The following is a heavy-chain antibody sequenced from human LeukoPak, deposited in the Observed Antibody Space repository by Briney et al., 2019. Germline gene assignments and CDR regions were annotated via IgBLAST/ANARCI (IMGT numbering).Heavy chain of an antibody. CDR3: ARDLPYYDSSGYDHRRWFDP. J-gene: IGHJ5*02. V-gene: IGHV1-69*05. Sequence: ASVRVSCKASGDTFSSYAISWVRHAPGQGLEWMGRIIPIFGTANYEQKFQGRVTITTDESTSTAYMELSSLRSEDTAVYYCARDLPYYDSSGYDHRRWFDPWGQGTLVTVSS. CDR2: IIPIFGTA. CDR1: GDTFSSYA. D-gene: IGHD3-22*01.